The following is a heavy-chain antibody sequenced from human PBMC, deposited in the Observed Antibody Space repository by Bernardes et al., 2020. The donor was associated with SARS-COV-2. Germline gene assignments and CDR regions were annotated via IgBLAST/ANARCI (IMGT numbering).Heavy chain of an antibody. V-gene: IGHV3-9*01. CDR2: INWNRGWNRGGI. J-gene: IGHJ4*02. D-gene: IGHD3-22*01. Sequence: GGSLRLSCAASGFAFDDYAMHWVRQAPGKSLEWVSGINWNRGWNRGGIRYAGAVTGRLTISRDNAKKSLYLEMNSLRPEDTALYYCAQDMYALLGYSLEEGFQYWGQGTLVTVSS. CDR1: GFAFDDYA. CDR3: AQDMYALLGYSLEEGFQY.